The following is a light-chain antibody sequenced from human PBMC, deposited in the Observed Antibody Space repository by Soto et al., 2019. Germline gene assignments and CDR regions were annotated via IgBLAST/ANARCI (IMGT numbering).Light chain of an antibody. CDR1: SSDVGGYNF. Sequence: QSALTQPRSVSGSPGQSVTISCTGTSSDVGGYNFVSWYQQHPDKAPKLIIYDVSKRPSGVPDRFSGSKSGNTASLTISGLQAEDEADYYCCSYAGSYTLWVFGGGTKVTVL. J-gene: IGLJ3*02. CDR2: DVS. V-gene: IGLV2-11*01. CDR3: CSYAGSYTLWV.